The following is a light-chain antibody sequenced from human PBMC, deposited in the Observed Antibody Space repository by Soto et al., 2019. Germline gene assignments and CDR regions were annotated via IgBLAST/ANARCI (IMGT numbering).Light chain of an antibody. Sequence: QSVLTQPASVSGSPGQSITISCTGTSSDVGLYDYVSWYQQHPGKAPQLMIYAVSNRPSGVSNRFSASKSGNTASLFISRLQAEDEADYYCSSYTSDSSYVFGSGTKVT. CDR1: SSDVGLYDY. CDR2: AVS. V-gene: IGLV2-14*01. J-gene: IGLJ1*01. CDR3: SSYTSDSSYV.